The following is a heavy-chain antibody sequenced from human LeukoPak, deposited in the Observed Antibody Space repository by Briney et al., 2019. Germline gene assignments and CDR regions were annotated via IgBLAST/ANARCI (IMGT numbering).Heavy chain of an antibody. D-gene: IGHD2-2*01. J-gene: IGHJ4*02. Sequence: GGSLRLSCAASGFTFSSYSMNWVRQAPGKGLEWISYIGISSGNTKYADSVKGRFTISGDKAKNSVYLQMNSLRVEDTAVYYCARDTKYAFDSWGQGTLVTVSS. CDR1: GFTFSSYS. CDR2: IGISSGNT. V-gene: IGHV3-48*01. CDR3: ARDTKYAFDS.